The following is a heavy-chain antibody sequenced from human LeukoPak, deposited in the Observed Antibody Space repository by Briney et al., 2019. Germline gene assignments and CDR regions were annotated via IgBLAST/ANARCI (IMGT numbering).Heavy chain of an antibody. CDR3: AQARAAGYYYDSSGSLDY. CDR1: GFTFSSYG. J-gene: IGHJ4*02. Sequence: PGGSLRLSCAASGFTFSSYGMHWVRQAPGKGLEWVAFIRYDGSNKYYADSVKGRFTISRDNSKNTLYLQMNSLRAEDTAVYYCAQARAAGYYYDSSGSLDYWGQGTLVTVSS. CDR2: IRYDGSNK. D-gene: IGHD3-22*01. V-gene: IGHV3-30*02.